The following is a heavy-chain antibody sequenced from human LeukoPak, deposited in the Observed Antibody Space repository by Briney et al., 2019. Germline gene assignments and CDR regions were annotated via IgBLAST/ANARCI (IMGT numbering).Heavy chain of an antibody. CDR1: GFTFSSSG. CDR2: IKYDGSEE. J-gene: IGHJ4*02. V-gene: IGHV3-7*01. D-gene: IGHD5/OR15-5a*01. Sequence: GGSLRLSCVASGFTFSSSGMNLLRQAPGKGLEWVANIKYDGSEEYYVDSVKGRFTISRDNAQNSLYLQMNNLRAEDTAVYYCARDVYRSFDYWGQGSLVTVSS. CDR3: ARDVYRSFDY.